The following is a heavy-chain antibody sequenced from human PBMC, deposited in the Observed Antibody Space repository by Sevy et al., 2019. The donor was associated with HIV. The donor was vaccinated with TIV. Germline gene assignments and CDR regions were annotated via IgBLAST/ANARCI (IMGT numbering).Heavy chain of an antibody. J-gene: IGHJ6*02. CDR1: GDSISGYY. CDR2: FYYSAST. Sequence: SETLSLTCTVSGDSISGYYWSWLRQPPGKGLEWIGYFYYSASTNYNPSLKSRVTISVDTPKNQVSLKVRSLTAADTAVDYCAGGIAAPRGMDVWGQGTTVTVSS. D-gene: IGHD6-13*01. CDR3: AGGIAAPRGMDV. V-gene: IGHV4-59*01.